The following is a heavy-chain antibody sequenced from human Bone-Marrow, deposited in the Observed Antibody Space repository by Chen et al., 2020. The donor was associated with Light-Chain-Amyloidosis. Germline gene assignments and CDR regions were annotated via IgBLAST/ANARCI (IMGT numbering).Heavy chain of an antibody. Sequence: QVQLVESGGGVVQPGRSLRLSCAASGFTFSNYGMHWVRQTPGKGLEWVAFLSYDGNSKYYADSVKGRFTISRDSSKNTLYLQMNSLGAEDTAVYYCARVSFERGGPARPPGDSWGQGTLVTVSS. D-gene: IGHD6-6*01. CDR2: LSYDGNSK. CDR1: GFTFSNYG. V-gene: IGHV3-30-3*01. CDR3: ARVSFERGGPARPPGDS. J-gene: IGHJ4*02.